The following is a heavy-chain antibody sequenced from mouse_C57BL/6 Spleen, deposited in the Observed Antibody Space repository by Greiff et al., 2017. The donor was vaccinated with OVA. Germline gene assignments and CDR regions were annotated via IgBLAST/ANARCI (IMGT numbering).Heavy chain of an antibody. V-gene: IGHV1-81*01. Sequence: QVQLQQSGAELARPGASVKLSCKASGYTFTSYGISWVKQRTGQGLEWIGEIYPRSGNTDYNEKFKGKATLTADKSYSTAYMELRSLTSEDSAVYFCARSDGSSSYWYFDVWGTGTTVTVSS. J-gene: IGHJ1*03. CDR1: GYTFTSYG. CDR3: ARSDGSSSYWYFDV. D-gene: IGHD1-1*01. CDR2: IYPRSGNT.